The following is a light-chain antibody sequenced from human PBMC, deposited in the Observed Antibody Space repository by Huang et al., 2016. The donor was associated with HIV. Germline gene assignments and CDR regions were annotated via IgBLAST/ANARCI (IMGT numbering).Light chain of an antibody. CDR1: QDSRNG. J-gene: IGKJ1*01. CDR3: QNYNSVPWT. CDR2: GAS. V-gene: IGKV1-27*01. Sequence: DIQMTQSPPSLSASVGDRVTITCRASQDSRNGLVWFQQRPGKVPKVVIYGASTLQSGVPPRFSGVGSQTEFTLIINSLQPEDAATYYCQNYNSVPWTFGQGTKVEIK.